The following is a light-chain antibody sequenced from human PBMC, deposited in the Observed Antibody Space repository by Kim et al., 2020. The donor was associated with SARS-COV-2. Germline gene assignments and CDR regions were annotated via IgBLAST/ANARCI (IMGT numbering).Light chain of an antibody. V-gene: IGLV2-14*04. Sequence: PTTVAGNGTSGGVGGYNFVSGYQQHPGKAPKLMIYAVSKRPSGVSDRFSGSKSGNTASLTICGLQAEDEADYYCTSYTSSIAWVFGGGTQLTVL. J-gene: IGLJ3*02. CDR2: AVS. CDR3: TSYTSSIAWV. CDR1: SGGVGGYNF.